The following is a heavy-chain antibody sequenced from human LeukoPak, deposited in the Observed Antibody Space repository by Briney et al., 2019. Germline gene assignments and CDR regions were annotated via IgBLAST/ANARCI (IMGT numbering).Heavy chain of an antibody. CDR1: GGSISSYY. CDR2: INHSGST. V-gene: IGHV4-34*01. J-gene: IGHJ4*02. CDR3: AVGSPNFDY. D-gene: IGHD3-10*01. Sequence: SETLSLTCTVSGGSISSYYWSWIRQPPGKGLEWIGEINHSGSTNYNPSLKSRVTISVDTSKNQFSLKLSSVTAADTAVYYCAVGSPNFDYWGQGTLVTVSS.